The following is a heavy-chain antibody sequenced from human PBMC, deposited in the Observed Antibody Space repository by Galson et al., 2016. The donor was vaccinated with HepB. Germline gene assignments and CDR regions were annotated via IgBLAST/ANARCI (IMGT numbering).Heavy chain of an antibody. CDR2: INHSGIS. J-gene: IGHJ5*01. CDR3: ARSGVGGDNNWFDS. CDR1: GASFTSYS. Sequence: ATLSLTCAVYGASFTSYSWTWIRPPPGKGLEWIGEINHSGISHCSPSLKSRVTISVDPSKTQFSLNVSSVTAADTAVYFCARSGVGGDNNWFDSWGQGTLVTVSS. V-gene: IGHV4-34*01. D-gene: IGHD3-3*01.